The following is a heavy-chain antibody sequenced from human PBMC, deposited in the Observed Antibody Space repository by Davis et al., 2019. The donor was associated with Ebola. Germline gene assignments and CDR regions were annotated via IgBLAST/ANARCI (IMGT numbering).Heavy chain of an antibody. V-gene: IGHV3-23*01. CDR3: AKDQYQLPSSYFQH. Sequence: PGGSLNPSFPAPGFPFTSNAMSWVRQAPGKGLEWVSAISGSGGSTYYADSVKGRFTISRDNSKNTLYLQMNSLRAEDTAVYYCAKDQYQLPSSYFQHWGQGTLVTVSS. CDR2: ISGSGGST. D-gene: IGHD2-2*01. J-gene: IGHJ1*01. CDR1: GFPFTSNA.